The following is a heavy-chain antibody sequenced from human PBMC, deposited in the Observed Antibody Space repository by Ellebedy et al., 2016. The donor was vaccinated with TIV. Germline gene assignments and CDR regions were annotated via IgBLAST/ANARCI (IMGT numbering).Heavy chain of an antibody. D-gene: IGHD2-15*01. J-gene: IGHJ6*02. CDR2: TSVYNGNT. CDR3: AADRGGGRIYDYYGMDV. Sequence: ASVKVSXKASGYTFSSYGVSWVRQAPGQGLEWMGWTSVYNGNTNYAQKLQGRVTMTTDTSTSTVYMELTSLSSEDTAVYYCAADRGGGRIYDYYGMDVWGQGTTVTVSS. CDR1: GYTFSSYG. V-gene: IGHV1-18*01.